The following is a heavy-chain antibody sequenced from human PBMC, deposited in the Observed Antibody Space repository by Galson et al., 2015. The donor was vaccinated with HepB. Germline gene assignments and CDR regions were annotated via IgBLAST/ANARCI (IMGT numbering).Heavy chain of an antibody. CDR1: GFTFGSYA. V-gene: IGHV3-30-3*01. D-gene: IGHD3-22*01. J-gene: IGHJ4*02. Sequence: SLRLSCAASGFTFGSYAMHWVRQAPGKGLEWVAVISYDGSNKYYADSVKGRFTISRDNSKNTLYLQMNSLRAEDTAVYYCARDRYYYDSSGYQDYWGQGTLVSVSS. CDR2: ISYDGSNK. CDR3: ARDRYYYDSSGYQDY.